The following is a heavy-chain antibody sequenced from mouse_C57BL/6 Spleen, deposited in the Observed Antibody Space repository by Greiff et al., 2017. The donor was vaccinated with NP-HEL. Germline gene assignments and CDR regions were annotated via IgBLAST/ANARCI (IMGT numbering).Heavy chain of an antibody. Sequence: QVQLQQPGAELVMPGASVKLSCKASGYTFTSYWMHWVKQRPGQGLEWIGESDPSDSYTNYNQKFKGKSTLTVDKSSSTAYMQLSSLTSEDSAVYYCARKDYYGSSEDYWGQGTTLTVSS. J-gene: IGHJ2*01. CDR3: ARKDYYGSSEDY. D-gene: IGHD1-1*01. V-gene: IGHV1-69*01. CDR1: GYTFTSYW. CDR2: SDPSDSYT.